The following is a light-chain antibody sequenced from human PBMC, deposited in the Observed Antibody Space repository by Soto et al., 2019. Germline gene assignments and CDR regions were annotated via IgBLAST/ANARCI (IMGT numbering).Light chain of an antibody. V-gene: IGLV2-23*01. CDR3: CSYAGSRGVV. Sequence: QSALTQPASVSGSPGQSITISCTGTSSDVVSYNLVSWYQQHPGKAPKLMMYEGSKRPSGVSNRFSGSKSGNTASLTISGLQAEDEADYCCCSYAGSRGVVFGGGTKLTV. CDR1: SSDVVSYNL. CDR2: EGS. J-gene: IGLJ2*01.